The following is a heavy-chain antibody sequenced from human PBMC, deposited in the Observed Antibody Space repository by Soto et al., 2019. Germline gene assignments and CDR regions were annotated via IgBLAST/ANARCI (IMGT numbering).Heavy chain of an antibody. CDR1: GFTFSSYG. V-gene: IGHV3-33*01. CDR2: IWYDGSNK. J-gene: IGHJ6*02. CDR3: ARAGPSTVSYEWELRPYGRDV. D-gene: IGHD4-4*01. Sequence: QVQLVESGGGVVQPGRSLRLSCAASGFTFSSYGMHWVRQAPGTGLEWVAVIWYDGSNKYYADSVKGRFTISRDNSKNTLYLQMNSLRAEDTAVYYCARAGPSTVSYEWELRPYGRDVCGQGTTVTVSS.